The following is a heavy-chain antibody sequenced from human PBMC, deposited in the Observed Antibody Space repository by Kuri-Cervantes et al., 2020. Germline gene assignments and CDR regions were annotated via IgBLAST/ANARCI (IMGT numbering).Heavy chain of an antibody. CDR1: GFTFSSYA. Sequence: GGSLRLSCAASGFTFSSYAMHWVRQAPGKGLEWVAVISYDGSNKYYADSVKGRFTISRDNSKNTLYLQMNSLRAEDTAVYYCARGDSSGFTRYYYYGMDVWGQGTTVTVSS. J-gene: IGHJ6*02. CDR2: ISYDGSNK. CDR3: ARGDSSGFTRYYYYGMDV. D-gene: IGHD3-22*01. V-gene: IGHV3-30-3*01.